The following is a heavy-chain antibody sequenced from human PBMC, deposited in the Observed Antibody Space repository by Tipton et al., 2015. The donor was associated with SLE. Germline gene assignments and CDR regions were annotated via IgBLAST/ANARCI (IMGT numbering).Heavy chain of an antibody. Sequence: GSLRLSCAASGFTFSSHSMTWVRQAPGKGLEWVSCITSGSSHKYFADSVKGRFAISRDNAKNSLYLQMDSLRVEDTGVYYCARVGCLWTGSRCLGGWYLDLWGRGTLVTVAS. D-gene: IGHD3/OR15-3a*01. CDR1: GFTFSSHS. V-gene: IGHV3-21*03. CDR3: ARVGCLWTGSRCLGGWYLDL. CDR2: ITSGSSHK. J-gene: IGHJ2*01.